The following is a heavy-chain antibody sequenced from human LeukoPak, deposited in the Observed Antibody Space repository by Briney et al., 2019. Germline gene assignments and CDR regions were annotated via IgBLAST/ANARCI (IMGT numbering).Heavy chain of an antibody. Sequence: GGSLRLSCTASGFTFSIYAMTWVRKAPGKGLEWVSAISGSGGSTYYADSVKGRFTISRDNSKNTLYLQMNNLRAEDTAVYYCTKVSFGSRMGFDPWGQGTLVTVSS. CDR3: TKVSFGSRMGFDP. V-gene: IGHV3-23*01. CDR1: GFTFSIYA. D-gene: IGHD3-16*01. CDR2: ISGSGGST. J-gene: IGHJ5*02.